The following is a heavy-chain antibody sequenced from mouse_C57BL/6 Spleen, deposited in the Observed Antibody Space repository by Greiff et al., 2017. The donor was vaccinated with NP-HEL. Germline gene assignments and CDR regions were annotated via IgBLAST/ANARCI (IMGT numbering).Heavy chain of an antibody. CDR3: TEGGSIGMDY. CDR1: GFNIKDDY. J-gene: IGHJ4*01. Sequence: EVQLQESGAELVRPGASVKLSCTASGFNIKDDYMHWVKQRPEQGLEWIGWIDPENGDTEYASKFQGKATITADTSSNTAYLQLSSLTSEDTAVYYCTEGGSIGMDYWGQGTSVTVSS. CDR2: IDPENGDT. V-gene: IGHV14-4*01. D-gene: IGHD2-14*01.